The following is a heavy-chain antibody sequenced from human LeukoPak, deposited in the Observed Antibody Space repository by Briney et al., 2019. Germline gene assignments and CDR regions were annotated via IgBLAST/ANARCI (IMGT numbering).Heavy chain of an antibody. Sequence: SVKVSCKASGGTFSSHAISWVRPAPGQGLEWMGRIIPILGIANYAQKFQGRVTITADKSTSTAYMELSSLRSEDTAVYYCARDLTMVRGVLDYWGQGTLVTVSS. CDR2: IIPILGIA. D-gene: IGHD3-10*01. CDR1: GGTFSSHA. CDR3: ARDLTMVRGVLDY. J-gene: IGHJ4*02. V-gene: IGHV1-69*04.